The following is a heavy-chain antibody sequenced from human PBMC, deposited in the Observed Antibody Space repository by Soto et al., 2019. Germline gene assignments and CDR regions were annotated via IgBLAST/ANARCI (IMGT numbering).Heavy chain of an antibody. CDR2: ISGSGGST. J-gene: IGHJ3*02. D-gene: IGHD3-22*01. CDR3: AKSLHYYDSSGHAFDI. Sequence: GGSLRLSCAASGFTFSSYAMSWVRQAPGKGLEWVSAISGSGGSTYYADSVKGRFTISRDNSKNTLYLQMNSLRAEDTAVYYCAKSLHYYDSSGHAFDIWGQGTMVTVSS. V-gene: IGHV3-23*01. CDR1: GFTFSSYA.